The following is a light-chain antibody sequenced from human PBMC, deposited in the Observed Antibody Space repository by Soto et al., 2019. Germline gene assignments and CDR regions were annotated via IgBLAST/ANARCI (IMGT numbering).Light chain of an antibody. CDR2: YDS. V-gene: IGLV3-21*04. Sequence: SSQLTQPPSVSVAPGKTSRITWGGTNIGSKSVHWYQQKPGQAPVLVIYYDSDRPSGIPEGFSGSNSGNTATLTISRVEAGDEADYYCQVWDSSSDHVVFGGGTKLTVL. CDR1: NIGSKS. J-gene: IGLJ3*02. CDR3: QVWDSSSDHVV.